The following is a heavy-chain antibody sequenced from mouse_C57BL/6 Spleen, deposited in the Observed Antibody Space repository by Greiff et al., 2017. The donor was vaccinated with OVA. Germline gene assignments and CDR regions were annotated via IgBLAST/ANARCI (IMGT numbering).Heavy chain of an antibody. D-gene: IGHD2-3*01. V-gene: IGHV1-52*01. CDR1: GYTFTSYW. CDR2: IDPSDSET. Sequence: QVQLKQPGAELVRPGSSVKLSCKASGYTFTSYWMHWVKQRPIQGLEWIGNIDPSDSETHYNQKFKDKATLTVDKSSSTAYMQLSSLTSEDSAVYYCARDGDGYCLDYWGQGTTLTVSS. CDR3: ARDGDGYCLDY. J-gene: IGHJ2*01.